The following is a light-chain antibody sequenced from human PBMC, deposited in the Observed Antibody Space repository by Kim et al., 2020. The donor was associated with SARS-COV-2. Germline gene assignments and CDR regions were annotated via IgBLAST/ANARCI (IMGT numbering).Light chain of an antibody. V-gene: IGLV3-21*04. CDR2: YDS. Sequence: PGTAATGSCGGNRIGSKSGHWYHEKSGQGPCVVNFYDSDRPSGIPERFSGSNAGNTATLTISRVEAGDEAVYYCQVWDSSSDHRVVFGGGTQLTVL. CDR3: QVWDSSSDHRVV. J-gene: IGLJ2*01. CDR1: RIGSKS.